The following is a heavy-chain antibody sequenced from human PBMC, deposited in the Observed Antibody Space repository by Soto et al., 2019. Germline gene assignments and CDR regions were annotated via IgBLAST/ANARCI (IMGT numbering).Heavy chain of an antibody. D-gene: IGHD6-13*01. CDR2: VYWDDDK. Sequence: ITLKESGPTLVKPTQTLTLTCTFSGFSLRTRGVAVGWIRQPPGQALEWLVVVYWDDDKRYSPSLRSRLTVTKDSSKNQVVLTVTNMDPVDTATYYCVHRRGSIVDYWGQGTLVTVSS. CDR1: GFSLRTRGVA. CDR3: VHRRGSIVDY. J-gene: IGHJ4*02. V-gene: IGHV2-5*02.